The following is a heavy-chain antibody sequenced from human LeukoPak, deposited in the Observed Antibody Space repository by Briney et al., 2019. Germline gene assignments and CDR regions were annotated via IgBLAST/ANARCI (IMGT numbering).Heavy chain of an antibody. V-gene: IGHV3-7*01. J-gene: IGHJ4*02. D-gene: IGHD1-26*01. Sequence: GGSLRLSCAASGFTFSNHWMTWVRQAPGKGLEWVANIREDGGDKYYVASVKGRFTISRDYAKNSLYLQMSSLRVDDTAMYYCARAVGAIPVNWGQGTLVTVSS. CDR2: IREDGGDK. CDR3: ARAVGAIPVN. CDR1: GFTFSNHW.